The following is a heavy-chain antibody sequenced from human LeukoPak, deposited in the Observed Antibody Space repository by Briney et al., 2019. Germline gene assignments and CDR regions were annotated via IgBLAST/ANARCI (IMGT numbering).Heavy chain of an antibody. V-gene: IGHV4-39*01. CDR2: IYYSGIT. CDR3: ARLHLTGHFDY. D-gene: IGHD3-9*01. J-gene: IGHJ4*02. Sequence: SETLSLXCTVSGGSISSSSYYWGWISQPPGKGQEWIGSIYYSGITYYNPSLKSRVTISVDTSKNQFSLKLSSVTAADTAVYYCARLHLTGHFDYWGQGTLVTVSS. CDR1: GGSISSSSYY.